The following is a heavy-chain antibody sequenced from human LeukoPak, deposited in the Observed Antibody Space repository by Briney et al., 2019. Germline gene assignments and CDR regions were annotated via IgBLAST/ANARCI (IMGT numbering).Heavy chain of an antibody. Sequence: GGSLRLSCAASGFTFSSYEMNWVRQAPGNGLEWVSSISSSSSYIYYADSVKGRFTISRDNAKNSLYLQMNSLRAEDTAVYYCARAEGVSPYYYYMDVWGKGTTVTVSS. D-gene: IGHD3-10*01. CDR1: GFTFSSYE. CDR3: ARAEGVSPYYYYMDV. J-gene: IGHJ6*03. CDR2: ISSSSSYI. V-gene: IGHV3-21*01.